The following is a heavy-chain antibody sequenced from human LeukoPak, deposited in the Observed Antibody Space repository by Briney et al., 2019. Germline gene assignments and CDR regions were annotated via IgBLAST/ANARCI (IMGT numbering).Heavy chain of an antibody. CDR3: ASAGGYYYGMDV. CDR1: GYTFTSYG. V-gene: IGHV1-18*01. J-gene: IGHJ6*02. Sequence: ASVKVSCKASGYTFTSYGISWVRQAPGQGLEWMGWISAYNGNTNYAQKLQGRVTITRDTSASTAYMELSSLRSEDTAVYYCASAGGYYYGMDVWGQGTTVTVSS. D-gene: IGHD3-16*01. CDR2: ISAYNGNT.